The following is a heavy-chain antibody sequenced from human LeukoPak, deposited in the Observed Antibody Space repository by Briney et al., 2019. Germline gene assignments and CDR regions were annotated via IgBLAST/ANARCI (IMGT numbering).Heavy chain of an antibody. J-gene: IGHJ5*02. CDR2: VNHSGST. CDR3: ARGGNIWSGLSGRNWFDP. V-gene: IGHV4-34*01. D-gene: IGHD3-3*01. Sequence: PSETLSRTCAVYGGSFRGYYWSWLRQPPGKGLEWIGEVNHSGSTNYNPSLKSRVTISEDTSKNQCSLKLSSVTAADTAVYYCARGGNIWSGLSGRNWFDPWSQGTLVTVSS. CDR1: GGSFRGYY.